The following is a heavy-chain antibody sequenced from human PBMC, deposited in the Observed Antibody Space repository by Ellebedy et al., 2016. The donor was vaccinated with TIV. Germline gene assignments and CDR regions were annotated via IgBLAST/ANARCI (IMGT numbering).Heavy chain of an antibody. CDR2: IWYDGSNK. V-gene: IGHV3-33*01. J-gene: IGHJ6*02. D-gene: IGHD3-3*01. CDR1: GFTFSSYG. CDR3: ARFGVVIKPYYYYGMDV. Sequence: GESLKISXAASGFTFSSYGMHWVRQAPGKGLEWVAVIWYDGSNKYYADSVKGRFTISRDNSKNTLYLQMNSLRAEDTAVYYCARFGVVIKPYYYYGMDVWGQGTTVTVSS.